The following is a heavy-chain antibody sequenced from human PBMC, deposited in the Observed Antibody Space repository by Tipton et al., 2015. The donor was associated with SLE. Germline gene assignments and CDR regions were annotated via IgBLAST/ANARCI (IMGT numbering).Heavy chain of an antibody. J-gene: IGHJ4*02. V-gene: IGHV1-18*01. D-gene: IGHD4-17*01. CDR1: GYTFTSYD. Sequence: QSGAEVKKPGASVKVSCKASGYTFTSYDINWVRQATGQGLEWMGWISAYNGNTNYAQKLQGRVTVTTDTSTSTTYMELRSLRSDDTAVYYCARQQYGDYVNYWGQGTLVTVSS. CDR2: ISAYNGNT. CDR3: ARQQYGDYVNY.